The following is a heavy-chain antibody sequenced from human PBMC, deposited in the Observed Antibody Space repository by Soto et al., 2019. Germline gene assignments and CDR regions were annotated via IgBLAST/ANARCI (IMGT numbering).Heavy chain of an antibody. V-gene: IGHV1-46*03. CDR2: INPSGGST. D-gene: IGHD3-9*01. J-gene: IGHJ5*02. CDR3: ATGFGTYYDIPFDP. CDR1: GYTFTSYY. Sequence: QVQLVQSGAEVKKPGASVKVSCKASGYTFTSYYMHWVRQAPGQGLEWMGIINPSGGSTSYAQKCQGRVTMTRETSTITVYMELSSLRSEDTAVYYCATGFGTYYDIPFDPWGQGTLVTVSS.